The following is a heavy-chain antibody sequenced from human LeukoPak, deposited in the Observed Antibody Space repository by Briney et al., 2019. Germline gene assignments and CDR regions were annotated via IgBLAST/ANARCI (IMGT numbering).Heavy chain of an antibody. CDR1: GFTFSTYW. CDR3: ARGLIAAAGTGFYYYHAMDV. Sequence: GGSLRLSCAASGFTFSTYWMTWVRQAPGKGLEWVANIKQDGSEKYYVDSVKGRFTISRDNAKNSLYLQMDSLRAEDSAVYYCARGLIAAAGTGFYYYHAMDVWGQGTTVTVSS. CDR2: IKQDGSEK. V-gene: IGHV3-7*04. D-gene: IGHD6-13*01. J-gene: IGHJ6*02.